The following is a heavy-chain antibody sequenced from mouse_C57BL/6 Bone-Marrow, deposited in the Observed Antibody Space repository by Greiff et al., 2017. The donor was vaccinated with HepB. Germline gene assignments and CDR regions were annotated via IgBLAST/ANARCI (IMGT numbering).Heavy chain of an antibody. J-gene: IGHJ1*03. CDR3: AGSPSFYSRWYFDV. Sequence: QVQLQQPGAELVKPGASVKMSCKASGYTFTSYWITWVKQRPGQGLEWIGDIYPGSGSTNYNEKFKSKATLTVDTSSSTAYMQLSSLTSEDSAVYYCAGSPSFYSRWYFDVWGTGTTVTVSS. V-gene: IGHV1-55*01. CDR2: IYPGSGST. D-gene: IGHD2-1*01. CDR1: GYTFTSYW.